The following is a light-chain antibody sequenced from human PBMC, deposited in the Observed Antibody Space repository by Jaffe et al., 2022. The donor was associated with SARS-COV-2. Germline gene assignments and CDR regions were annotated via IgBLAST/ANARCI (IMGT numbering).Light chain of an antibody. CDR1: QSITIY. Sequence: DIQMTQSPSSLSASVGDRVTITCRASQSITIYLNWYQQKPGKAPKLLIYTASNLQSGVPSRFSGSGSGTDFTLTISSLQPEDFATYYCQQGYSTPRTFGQGTKVEIK. CDR2: TAS. CDR3: QQGYSTPRT. V-gene: IGKV1-39*01. J-gene: IGKJ1*01.